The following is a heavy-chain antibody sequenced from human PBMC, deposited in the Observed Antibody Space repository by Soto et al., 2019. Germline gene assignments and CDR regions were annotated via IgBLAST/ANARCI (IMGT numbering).Heavy chain of an antibody. J-gene: IGHJ4*02. CDR1: GYTFTRYG. D-gene: IGHD2-21*01. CDR2: INADNGNT. Sequence: EASVKVSCKASGYTFTRYGIHWVRQAPGRRLEWMGWINADNGNTEYSQNFQDRVTITRDTSASTAYMELTSLRSEDTAVYYCARFILMVEVDLDYWGQETLVTVSS. V-gene: IGHV1-3*01. CDR3: ARFILMVEVDLDY.